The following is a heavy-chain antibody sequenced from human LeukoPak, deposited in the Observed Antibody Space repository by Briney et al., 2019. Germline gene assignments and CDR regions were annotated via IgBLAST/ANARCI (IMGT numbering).Heavy chain of an antibody. CDR2: IWYDGSSK. CDR1: GFPFSSYA. D-gene: IGHD3-16*01. CDR3: ARDVWPFGTY. Sequence: PGGSLSLSCAASGFPFSSYAMHWVRQAPGKGLEWVAVIWYDGSSKHYTDSVKGRFTISRDNSKNTLYLQLNSLRAEDTAVYYCARDVWPFGTYWGQGTLVTVSS. J-gene: IGHJ4*02. V-gene: IGHV3-33*01.